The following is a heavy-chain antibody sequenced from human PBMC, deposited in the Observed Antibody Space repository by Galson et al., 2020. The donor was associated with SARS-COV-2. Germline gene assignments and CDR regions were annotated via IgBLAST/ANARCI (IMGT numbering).Heavy chain of an antibody. J-gene: IGHJ6*02. V-gene: IGHV1-24*01. D-gene: IGHD6-19*01. CDR1: GYTLTELS. Sequence: GESMKITCKVSGYTLTELSMHSERQAAGKGLEWMGGFDPEDGETHYAQKFQGRVTLTEDTSTATAYIELSSLRSEDTAVYYCATGLAVAGTALAYYYYYGMDVWGQGTTVTVSS. CDR3: ATGLAVAGTALAYYYYYGMDV. CDR2: FDPEDGET.